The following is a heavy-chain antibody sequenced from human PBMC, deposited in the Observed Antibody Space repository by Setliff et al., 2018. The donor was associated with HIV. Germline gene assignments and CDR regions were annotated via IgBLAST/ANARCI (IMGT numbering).Heavy chain of an antibody. V-gene: IGHV3-64*04. J-gene: IGHJ4*02. CDR2: ISSNGGST. CDR1: GFTFSSYA. CDR3: AKDHATSSWFTALLDY. Sequence: GGSLRLSCSASGFTFSSYAMHWVRQAPGKGLEYVSAISSNGGSTYYADAVKGRFTISRDNAKNTLYLQMNSLRAEDTAVYYCAKDHATSSWFTALLDYWGQGALVTVSS. D-gene: IGHD6-13*01.